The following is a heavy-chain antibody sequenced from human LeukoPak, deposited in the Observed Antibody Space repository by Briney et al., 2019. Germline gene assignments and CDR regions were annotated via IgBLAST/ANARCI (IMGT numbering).Heavy chain of an antibody. CDR2: INTNTGNP. CDR3: ARVGGNLWFGELSYWFDP. V-gene: IGHV7-4-1*02. J-gene: IGHJ5*02. D-gene: IGHD3-10*01. Sequence: GASVKVSCKASGYTFNSYAMNWVRQAPGQGLEWMGWINTNTGNPTYAQGFTGRFVFSLDTSVSTAYLQISSLRADDTAVYYCARVGGNLWFGELSYWFDPWGQGTPVTVSS. CDR1: GYTFNSYA.